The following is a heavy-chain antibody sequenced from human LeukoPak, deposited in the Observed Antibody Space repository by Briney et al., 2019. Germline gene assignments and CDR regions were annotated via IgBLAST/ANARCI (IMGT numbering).Heavy chain of an antibody. CDR2: ISGSGGST. CDR1: GFSFSSYA. V-gene: IGHV3-23*01. J-gene: IGHJ4*02. Sequence: PGGSLRLSCVASGFSFSSYAMSWVRQAPGKALEWVSAISGSGGSTYYADSVKGRFTISRDNSKNTLYLQMNSLRAEDTAVYYCAKFSGYGGLYWDYWGQGTLVTVSS. D-gene: IGHD5-12*01. CDR3: AKFSGYGGLYWDY.